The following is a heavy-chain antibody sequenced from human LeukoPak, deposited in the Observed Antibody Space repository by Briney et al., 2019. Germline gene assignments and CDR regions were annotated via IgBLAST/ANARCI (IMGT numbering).Heavy chain of an antibody. CDR3: ARSFGESPHGWFDP. J-gene: IGHJ5*02. CDR1: GGSISSYY. Sequence: SETLSLTCTVSGGSISSYYWSWIRQPPGKGLEWIGYIYYSGSTNYNPSLKSRVTISVDTSKNQFSLKLSSVTAADTAVYYCARSFGESPHGWFDPWGQGTLVTVSS. V-gene: IGHV4-59*01. D-gene: IGHD3-16*01. CDR2: IYYSGST.